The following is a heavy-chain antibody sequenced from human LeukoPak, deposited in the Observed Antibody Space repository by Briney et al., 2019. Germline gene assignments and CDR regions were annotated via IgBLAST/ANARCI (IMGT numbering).Heavy chain of an antibody. CDR1: GFTFSSYS. CDR3: ARGHWGLDY. J-gene: IGHJ4*02. Sequence: GGSLRLSCAASGFTFSSYSMSWVRQAPGKGLEWVSYISSSSSTIYYADSVRGRFTISSDNAESSLYLQMNSLRAEDTAVYYCARGHWGLDYWGRGTLVTVSS. V-gene: IGHV3-48*04. D-gene: IGHD7-27*01. CDR2: ISSSSSTI.